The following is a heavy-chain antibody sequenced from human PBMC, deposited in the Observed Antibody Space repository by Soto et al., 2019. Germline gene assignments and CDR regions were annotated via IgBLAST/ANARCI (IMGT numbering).Heavy chain of an antibody. CDR1: GFTFDNFA. CDR3: VRETQIVRVVVPTPGSPGAFDL. D-gene: IGHD2-15*01. Sequence: GGSLRLSCTPSGFTFDNFAMHWVRQAPGKGLEWVAVVSHDGAIKHYAESVRGRLTISRDNSRDTLSLQMNSLRPEDTAVYYCVRETQIVRVVVPTPGSPGAFDLWGQGTVVTVSS. CDR2: VSHDGAIK. V-gene: IGHV3-30-3*01. J-gene: IGHJ3*01.